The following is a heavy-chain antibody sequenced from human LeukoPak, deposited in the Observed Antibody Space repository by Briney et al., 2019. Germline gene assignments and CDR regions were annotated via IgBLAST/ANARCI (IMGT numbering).Heavy chain of an antibody. J-gene: IGHJ4*02. CDR2: IRYDGSNK. D-gene: IGHD4/OR15-4a*01. CDR1: GFTFSSYS. V-gene: IGHV3-30*02. CDR3: AKAGLVRGGALDS. Sequence: GGSLILPCAASGFTFSSYSMNWVRQAPGKGLEWVAFIRYDGSNKYYADSVKGRFTISRDNAKNTLYLQMNSLRVEDTAVYYCAKAGLVRGGALDSWGQGTLVTVSS.